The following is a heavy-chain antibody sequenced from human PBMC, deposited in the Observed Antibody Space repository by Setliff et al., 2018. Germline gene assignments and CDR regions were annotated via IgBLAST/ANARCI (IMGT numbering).Heavy chain of an antibody. V-gene: IGHV5-51*01. Sequence: GESLKISCQGSGYSFNSHWIGWVRQMPGKGLEWMGIIYPGDSDTRYSPSFQGQVTISADKSNTHAYLQWSSLKASDTAIYYCVRAGSGIGGDLDYWGQGTLVTVSS. CDR1: GYSFNSHW. J-gene: IGHJ4*02. CDR3: VRAGSGIGGDLDY. CDR2: IYPGDSDT. D-gene: IGHD3-10*01.